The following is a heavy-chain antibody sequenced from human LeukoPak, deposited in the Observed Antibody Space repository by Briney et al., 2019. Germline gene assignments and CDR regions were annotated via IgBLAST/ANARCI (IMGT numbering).Heavy chain of an antibody. D-gene: IGHD5-24*01. CDR2: IYYSGST. V-gene: IGHV4-59*11. CDR1: GGSISSHY. J-gene: IGHJ4*02. CDR3: ARIRRDGYNSIDY. Sequence: SETLSLTCTVSGGSISSHYWSWIRQPPGKGLEWIGYIYYSGSTNYNPSLKSRVTISVDTSKNQFSLKLSSVTAADTAVYYCARIRRDGYNSIDYWGQGTLVTVSS.